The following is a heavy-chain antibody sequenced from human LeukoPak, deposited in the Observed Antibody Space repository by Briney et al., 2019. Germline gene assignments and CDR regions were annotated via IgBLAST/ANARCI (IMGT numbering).Heavy chain of an antibody. D-gene: IGHD5-24*01. Sequence: GGSLTLSCAGSGFTFRIYAMSWVRQAPGKGLEWVSAISGSGGSTYYADSVKARFNISRDNSKNTLYLQMNSLRVEDTAVYYCAKPPYGRDVYNYFDYWGQGTPATVSS. J-gene: IGHJ4*02. V-gene: IGHV3-23*01. CDR3: AKPPYGRDVYNYFDY. CDR2: ISGSGGST. CDR1: GFTFRIYA.